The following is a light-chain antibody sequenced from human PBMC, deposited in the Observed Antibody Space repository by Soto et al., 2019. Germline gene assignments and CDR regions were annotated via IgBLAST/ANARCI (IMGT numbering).Light chain of an antibody. J-gene: IGLJ3*02. V-gene: IGLV2-14*01. Sequence: QSALTQPASVSGSLGQSITISCTGTSSDIGGYNYVSWYQHYPGKAPKLLIYEVSNRPSGVSNRFSGSKSGNTASLTISGLQAEDEADYYCSSYTTITGVFGGGTKLTVL. CDR3: SSYTTITGV. CDR1: SSDIGGYNY. CDR2: EVS.